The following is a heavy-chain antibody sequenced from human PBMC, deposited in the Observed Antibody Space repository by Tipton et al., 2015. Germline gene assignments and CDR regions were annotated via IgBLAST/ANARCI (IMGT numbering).Heavy chain of an antibody. J-gene: IGHJ4*02. D-gene: IGHD3-22*01. Sequence: TLSLTCSVSGDSISSSNWWSWVRQPPGKGLEWIGEIHHGGSTNYNPSLKSRVTMSVDTSKNQFSLKLSSVTAADTAVYYCARGQRGYPFWGQGTLVTVSS. CDR2: IHHGGST. CDR3: ARGQRGYPF. V-gene: IGHV4-4*02. CDR1: GDSISSSNW.